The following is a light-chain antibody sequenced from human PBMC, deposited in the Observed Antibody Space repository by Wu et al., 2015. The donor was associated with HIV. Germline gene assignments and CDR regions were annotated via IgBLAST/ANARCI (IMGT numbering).Light chain of an antibody. CDR2: KAF. V-gene: IGKV1-5*03. CDR1: QNVNNY. CDR3: QQYYGFPYT. J-gene: IGKJ2*01. Sequence: DIQMTQSPSTLSASVGDRVTITCRASQNVNNYLAWYQQSPGKVPKLLIFKAFSLENGVPSRFSGSASGTEFTLTISSLQPDDFATYYCQQYYGFPYTFGQGTKLEIK.